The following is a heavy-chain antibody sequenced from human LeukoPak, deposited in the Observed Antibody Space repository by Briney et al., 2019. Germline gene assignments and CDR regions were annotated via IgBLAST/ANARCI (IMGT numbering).Heavy chain of an antibody. D-gene: IGHD6-13*01. V-gene: IGHV1-8*01. J-gene: IGHJ3*02. CDR2: MNPNSGNT. CDR3: ARPEYSSSWYPIDAFDI. Sequence: GASVKVSCKASGYTFTSYDINWVRQATGQGLEWMGWMNPNSGNTGYAQKFQGRVTMTRNTSISTAYMELSSLRSEDTAVYYCARPEYSSSWYPIDAFDIWGQGTMVTVSS. CDR1: GYTFTSYD.